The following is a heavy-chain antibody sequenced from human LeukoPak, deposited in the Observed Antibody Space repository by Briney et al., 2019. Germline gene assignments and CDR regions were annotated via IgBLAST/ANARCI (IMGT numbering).Heavy chain of an antibody. Sequence: GGSLRLSCAASGFTFSDYWMHWVRQAPGKGLVWVSRIRTDGSSTSYADSVKGRFTISRDNAKNTLYLQMNSLRAEDTAVYYCAGESGYHGSGFDPWGQGTLVTVSS. D-gene: IGHD3-10*01. V-gene: IGHV3-74*01. J-gene: IGHJ5*02. CDR2: IRTDGSST. CDR1: GFTFSDYW. CDR3: AGESGYHGSGFDP.